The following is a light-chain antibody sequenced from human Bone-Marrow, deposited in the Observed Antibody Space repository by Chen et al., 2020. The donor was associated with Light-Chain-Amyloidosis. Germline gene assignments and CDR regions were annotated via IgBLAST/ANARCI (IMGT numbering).Light chain of an antibody. CDR2: EVS. Sequence: QPALTQPASVSGSPGQSITISCTGTSRDIGTFNYGSWYQQHPGKAPQLIIFEVSNRPSGVSDRFSGSKSGNAASLTISGLQPGDEAGFYCSSYTSTTTDVIFGGGTKLTVL. CDR1: SRDIGTFNY. CDR3: SSYTSTTTDVI. J-gene: IGLJ2*01. V-gene: IGLV2-14*01.